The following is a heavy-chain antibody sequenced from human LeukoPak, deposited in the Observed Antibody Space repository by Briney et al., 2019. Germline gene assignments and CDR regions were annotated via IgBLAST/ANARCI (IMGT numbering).Heavy chain of an antibody. Sequence: PGGSLRLSCAASGFTFSSYELNWVRQAPGKGLEWVSYISSSGSTIYYADSVKGRFTISRDNAKNSLYLQMNSLRAEDTAVYYCARASGYPSTTYYGMDVWGQGTTVTVSS. D-gene: IGHD4-17*01. CDR3: ARASGYPSTTYYGMDV. J-gene: IGHJ6*02. CDR2: ISSSGSTI. V-gene: IGHV3-48*03. CDR1: GFTFSSYE.